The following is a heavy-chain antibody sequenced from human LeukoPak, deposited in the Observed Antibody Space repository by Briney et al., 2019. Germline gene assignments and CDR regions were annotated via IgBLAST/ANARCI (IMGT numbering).Heavy chain of an antibody. CDR1: GFTFSSYA. V-gene: IGHV3-30-3*01. Sequence: GRSLRLSCAASGFTFSSYAMHWVRQAPGKGLEWVAVISYDGSNKYYADSVKGRFTISRDNSKNTLYLQMNSLRAEDTAVYYCARDQSSSPSDPSDYWGQGTLVTVSS. J-gene: IGHJ4*02. CDR2: ISYDGSNK. CDR3: ARDQSSSPSDPSDY. D-gene: IGHD6-6*01.